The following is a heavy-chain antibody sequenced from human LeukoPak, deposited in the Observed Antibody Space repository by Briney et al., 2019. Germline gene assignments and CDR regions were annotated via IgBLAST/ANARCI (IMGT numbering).Heavy chain of an antibody. CDR1: GGSISSISYY. D-gene: IGHD2-21*02. Sequence: SETLSLTCPVSGGSISSISYYWGWFRQPPGKGLEWIGTIYYSGSTYYSPSLNTRVTILVDASKNQFSLKLSSVTAADTAMYYCASLYCGGDCYRGYFDYWGQGTLVTVSS. CDR2: IYYSGST. CDR3: ASLYCGGDCYRGYFDY. J-gene: IGHJ4*02. V-gene: IGHV4-39*07.